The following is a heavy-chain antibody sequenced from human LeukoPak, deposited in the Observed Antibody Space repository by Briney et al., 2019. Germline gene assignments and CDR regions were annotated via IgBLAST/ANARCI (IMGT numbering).Heavy chain of an antibody. CDR3: ARGYASGTYST. D-gene: IGHD3-10*01. J-gene: IGHJ5*02. V-gene: IGHV4-4*07. CDR2: IYASGST. CDR1: GGSTSGDY. Sequence: SETLSLTCTVSGGSTSGDYWSWIRQPAGEGLEWMGRIYASGSTYYNPSLKSRVTMSIDTSNNHFSLKLNSVTAADTAVYYCARGYASGTYSTWGQGALVTVSS.